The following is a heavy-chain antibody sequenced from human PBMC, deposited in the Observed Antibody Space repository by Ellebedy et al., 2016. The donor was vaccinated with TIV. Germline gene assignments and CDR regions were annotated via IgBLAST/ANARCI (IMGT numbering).Heavy chain of an antibody. CDR1: GFSLTTTGMS. CDR3: ARVYSSSSWGFDY. Sequence: SGPTLVKPTQTLTLTCTFSGFSLTTTGMSVNWNRQPPGKALEWLARIDWDDDKKYTTSLRTRLTISKDTSKNQVVLSMSNMDPVDTATYYCARVYSSSSWGFDYWGQGTLVTVSS. CDR2: IDWDDDK. V-gene: IGHV2-70*11. D-gene: IGHD6-6*01. J-gene: IGHJ4*02.